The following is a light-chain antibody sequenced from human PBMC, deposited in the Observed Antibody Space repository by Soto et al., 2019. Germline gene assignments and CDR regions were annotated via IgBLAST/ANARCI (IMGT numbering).Light chain of an antibody. V-gene: IGKV3-20*01. CDR2: GAS. Sequence: EIVLTQSPGTLSLSPGERATLSCRASQSVSSTSLAWYQQKPGLAPRLLLYGASSSDTGIPDRFSGSGSGTDFTLTITRLEPEDFAVYYCQQYGSSPWTFGQGTKVEIK. CDR1: QSVSSTS. CDR3: QQYGSSPWT. J-gene: IGKJ1*01.